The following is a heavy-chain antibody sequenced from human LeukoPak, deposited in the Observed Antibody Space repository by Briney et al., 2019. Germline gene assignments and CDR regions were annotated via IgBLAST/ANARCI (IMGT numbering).Heavy chain of an antibody. J-gene: IGHJ4*02. CDR2: IYSGGST. CDR3: ATGGRSGVAFES. CDR1: GFIASSNY. D-gene: IGHD2-15*01. V-gene: IGHV3-53*01. Sequence: GGSLRLSCTASGFIASSNYMSWVRQAPGKGLEGVSLIYSGGSTYYADSVMGRCTISRDKSNHTLYLQMNSLRAEDTAVYYCATGGRSGVAFESWGQGTLVTVSS.